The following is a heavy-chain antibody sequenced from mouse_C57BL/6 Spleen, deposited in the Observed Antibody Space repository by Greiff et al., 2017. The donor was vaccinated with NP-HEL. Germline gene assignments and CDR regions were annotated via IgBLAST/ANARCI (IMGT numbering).Heavy chain of an antibody. D-gene: IGHD1-1*01. CDR2: IHPNSGST. Sequence: QVQLQQPGAELVKPGASVKLSCKASGYTFTSYWMHWVKQRPGQGLEWIGMIHPNSGSTNYNEKLKSKATLTVDKSSSTAYLQLSSLTSDDSAVYYCAREDYYGSSYGFDYWGQGTTLTVSS. J-gene: IGHJ2*01. CDR3: AREDYYGSSYGFDY. CDR1: GYTFTSYW. V-gene: IGHV1-64*01.